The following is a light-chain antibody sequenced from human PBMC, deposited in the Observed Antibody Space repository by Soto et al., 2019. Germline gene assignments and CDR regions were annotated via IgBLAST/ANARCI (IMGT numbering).Light chain of an antibody. CDR1: QDVGVY. CDR3: RQYDSLPLT. Sequence: DIQMTQAPSSLSARVGDRITITCQASQDVGVYLDWYQQKRGTAPKVLIYDASSLKTGVPSRFSGSGSGTLFTLTISSLQPEDFATYYCRQYDSLPLTFGGGTKVEIK. J-gene: IGKJ4*01. CDR2: DAS. V-gene: IGKV1-33*01.